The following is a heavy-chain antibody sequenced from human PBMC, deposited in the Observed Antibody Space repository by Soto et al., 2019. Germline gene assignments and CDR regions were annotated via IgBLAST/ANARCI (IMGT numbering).Heavy chain of an antibody. V-gene: IGHV4-4*02. CDR3: VHHGGDPYYHDF. D-gene: IGHD4-17*01. J-gene: IGHJ4*02. Sequence: PSETLSLTCAVSGGSLSSSTWWSWIRQSPGKALEWLGEIYYSGSTKYNPSLNSRVTISADQSKNDFSLRLNSVTAADTAVYYCVHHGGDPYYHDFWGQRFLVTVSS. CDR1: GGSLSSSTW. CDR2: IYYSGST.